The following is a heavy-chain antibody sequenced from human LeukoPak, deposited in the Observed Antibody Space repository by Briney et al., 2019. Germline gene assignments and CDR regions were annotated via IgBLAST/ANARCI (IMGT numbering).Heavy chain of an antibody. CDR3: AGCSGASCYYITSPLYFDY. V-gene: IGHV4-39*07. J-gene: IGHJ4*02. Sequence: SETLSLTCTVSGGSITSSSYYWGWIRQPPGKGLEWIGTIYYSGSTYYNPSLKSRVTVSVDTSKNQFSLKLSSVTAADTAVYYCAGCSGASCYYITSPLYFDYWGQGTLVTVSS. D-gene: IGHD2-15*01. CDR1: GGSITSSSYY. CDR2: IYYSGST.